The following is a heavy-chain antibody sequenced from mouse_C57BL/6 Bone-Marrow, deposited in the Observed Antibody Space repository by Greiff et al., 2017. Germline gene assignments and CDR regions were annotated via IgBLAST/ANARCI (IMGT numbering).Heavy chain of an antibody. V-gene: IGHV1-39*01. CDR3: ARGYDYECAMDY. CDR1: GYSFTDYN. Sequence: EVQLQQPGPELVKPGASVKISCKASGYSFTDYNMNWVKQSHGQSLEWIGVINPNYGTTSYNQKFKGKATLTVDQSSSAAYMQLNSLTSEDSAVYYCARGYDYECAMDYWGQGTSVTVSS. D-gene: IGHD2-4*01. CDR2: INPNYGTT. J-gene: IGHJ4*01.